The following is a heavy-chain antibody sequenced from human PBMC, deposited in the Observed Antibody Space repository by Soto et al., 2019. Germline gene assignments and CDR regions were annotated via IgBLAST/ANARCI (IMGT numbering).Heavy chain of an antibody. CDR3: ARGGNGYENWPPYYYCVMDV. J-gene: IGHJ6*02. V-gene: IGHV3-7*01. D-gene: IGHD5-12*01. CDR1: GFTFDSYW. Sequence: EVQLVESGGGFVQPGGSLRLSCAASGFTFDSYWMTWVRQAPGKGLEWVAHIKQDGGQTYYVDSVKGRFTISRDNAKTSLYLQMNSLRAEDTSVYFCARGGNGYENWPPYYYCVMDVWGQGTTVTVSS. CDR2: IKQDGGQT.